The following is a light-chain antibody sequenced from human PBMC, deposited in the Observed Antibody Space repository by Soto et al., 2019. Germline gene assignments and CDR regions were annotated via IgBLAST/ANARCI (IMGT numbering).Light chain of an antibody. CDR1: QSVRSS. Sequence: VMTQSPATLSVSPGERATLSCWASQSVRSSLAWYQQKPGQAPRLLIYDASARATDIPARFSGSGSGTEFILTISILQSEDSAVYYCQQYNNWQGTFGQGTKVEIK. CDR3: QQYNNWQGT. J-gene: IGKJ1*01. V-gene: IGKV3-15*01. CDR2: DAS.